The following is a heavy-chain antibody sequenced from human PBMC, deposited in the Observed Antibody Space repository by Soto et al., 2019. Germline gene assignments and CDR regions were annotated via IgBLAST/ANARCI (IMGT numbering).Heavy chain of an antibody. CDR2: MNPNSGNT. D-gene: IGHD3-16*02. J-gene: IGHJ6*03. V-gene: IGHV1-8*01. CDR3: ARGNMSTFGGVIATPYHYYDMDV. Sequence: QVQLVQSGAEVKKPGASVKVSCKASGYTFTSYDINWVRQATGQGLEWMGWMNPNSGNTGYAQKFQGRVTMTRNTSISTAYMELSSLKSEDTAVYYCARGNMSTFGGVIATPYHYYDMDVWGKGTTVTVSS. CDR1: GYTFTSYD.